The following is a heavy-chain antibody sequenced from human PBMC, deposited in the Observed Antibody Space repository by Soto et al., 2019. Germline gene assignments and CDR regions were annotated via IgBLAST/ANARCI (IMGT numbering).Heavy chain of an antibody. Sequence: PSEPLSLTCPVPGGSVSSDSHYWSWIRQTPGKGLEWIGYIYYTVSTNYNPSLKGRVTMSVDTSRDHVSLRLRSVTRAYTAVYYCARDQYDFRSGSYYYAMEVWGQGTKVTASS. D-gene: IGHD3-3*01. J-gene: IGHJ6*02. CDR3: ARDQYDFRSGSYYYAMEV. CDR2: IYYTVST. CDR1: GGSVSSDSHY. V-gene: IGHV4-61*01.